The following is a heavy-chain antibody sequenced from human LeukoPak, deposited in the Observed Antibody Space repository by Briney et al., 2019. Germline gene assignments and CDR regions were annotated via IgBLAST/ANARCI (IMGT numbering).Heavy chain of an antibody. CDR3: ARDTHYYDSSGYYPY. D-gene: IGHD3-22*01. V-gene: IGHV1-69*05. J-gene: IGHJ4*02. CDR2: IIPIFGTA. CDR1: GGTFISYA. Sequence: SVKVSCKASGGTFISYAISWVRQAPGQGLEWMGRIIPIFGTANYAQKFQGRVTITTEESTSTAYMELSSLRSEDTAVYYCARDTHYYDSSGYYPYWGQGTLVTVSS.